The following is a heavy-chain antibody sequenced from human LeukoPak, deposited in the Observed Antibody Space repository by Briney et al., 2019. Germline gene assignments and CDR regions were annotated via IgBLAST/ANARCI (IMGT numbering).Heavy chain of an antibody. CDR2: ISSSSSYI. D-gene: IGHD3-3*01. CDR3: ARGRYDFWSGYYTFDY. CDR1: GFTFRNYW. J-gene: IGHJ4*02. Sequence: GGSLRLSCAASGFTFRNYWMHWVRQAPGKGLEWVSSISSSSSYIYYADSVKGRFTISRDNAKNSLYLQMNSLRAEDTAVYYCARGRYDFWSGYYTFDYWGQGTLVTVSS. V-gene: IGHV3-21*01.